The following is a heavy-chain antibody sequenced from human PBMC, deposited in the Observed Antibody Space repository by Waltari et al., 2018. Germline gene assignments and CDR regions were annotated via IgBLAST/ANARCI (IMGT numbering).Heavy chain of an antibody. D-gene: IGHD1-26*01. J-gene: IGHJ3*02. CDR3: AKGGIVGATAFDI. Sequence: QVQLVESGGGVVQPGRALRLSCAASGFTSSSYDMHWVRQAPAKGLKWVAVISYDGSNKYYADSVKGRFTISRDNSKNTLYLQMNSLRAEDTAVYYCAKGGIVGATAFDIWGQGTMVTVSS. V-gene: IGHV3-30-3*01. CDR2: ISYDGSNK. CDR1: GFTSSSYD.